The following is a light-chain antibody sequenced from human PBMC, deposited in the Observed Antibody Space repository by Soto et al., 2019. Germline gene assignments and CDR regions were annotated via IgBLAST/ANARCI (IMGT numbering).Light chain of an antibody. CDR2: RNN. J-gene: IGLJ1*01. V-gene: IGLV1-47*01. Sequence: QSVLTQPPSASGTPGQGVTISCSGSTSNIGSNYVYWYQQLPGTAPKLLIYRNNHRPSGVPDRFSGSKSGTSASLAISGLRSDDEADYFCATWDDSLNGFYVFGTGTKV. CDR1: TSNIGSNY. CDR3: ATWDDSLNGFYV.